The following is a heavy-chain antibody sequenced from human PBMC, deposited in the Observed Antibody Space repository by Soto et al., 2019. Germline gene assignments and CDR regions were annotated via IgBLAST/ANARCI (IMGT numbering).Heavy chain of an antibody. CDR1: GGTFSTHA. J-gene: IGHJ6*02. Sequence: QVQLVQSGAEVKKPGSSVKVSCEASGGTFSTHAINWVRQAXGQGLEWMGGITPMFGRATYAQKFQGRVWITADESTSTVYMDLSSLRSEDTAVYYCAREATHFDYTSSHYGMDVWGQGTAVTVSS. CDR2: ITPMFGRA. V-gene: IGHV1-69*01. D-gene: IGHD6-6*01. CDR3: AREATHFDYTSSHYGMDV.